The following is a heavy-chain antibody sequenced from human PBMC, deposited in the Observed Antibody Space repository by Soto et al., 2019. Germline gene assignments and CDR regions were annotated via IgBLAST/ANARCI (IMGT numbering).Heavy chain of an antibody. CDR2: TYPGDSDT. V-gene: IGHV5-51*01. Sequence: GESLKISCKGSGYSFTSYWIGWVRQMPGKGLESMGITYPGDSDTRYSPSFQGQVTISADKSISTAYLQWSSLKASDTAMYYCARTAAAGKYYYGMDVWGQGTTVTVS. CDR1: GYSFTSYW. D-gene: IGHD6-13*01. J-gene: IGHJ6*02. CDR3: ARTAAAGKYYYGMDV.